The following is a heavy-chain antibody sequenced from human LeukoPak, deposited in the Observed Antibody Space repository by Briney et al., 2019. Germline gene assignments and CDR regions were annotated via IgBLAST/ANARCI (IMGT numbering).Heavy chain of an antibody. J-gene: IGHJ6*03. CDR3: ARDGYNPALYYMDV. Sequence: SETLSLTCTVSGGSISSYYWSWIRQPPGKGLEWIGYIYYSGSTNYNPSLKSRVTISVDTSKNQFSLKLSSVTAADTAVYYCARDGYNPALYYMDVWGKGTTVTVSS. CDR1: GGSISSYY. CDR2: IYYSGST. V-gene: IGHV4-59*01. D-gene: IGHD5-24*01.